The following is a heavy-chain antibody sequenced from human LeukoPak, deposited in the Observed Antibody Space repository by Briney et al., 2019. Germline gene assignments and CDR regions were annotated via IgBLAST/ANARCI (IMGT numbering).Heavy chain of an antibody. CDR3: ARAGVTVEVTYDALDL. CDR2: MSSGGTTM. Sequence: GGSLRLSCAASGFTMSTYEMNWVRQAPGKGLEWVSYMSSGGTTMYYADSVRGRFTISTDNAKNSLYLQMNSLRVEDTAVYYCARAGVTVEVTYDALDLWGQGTLVTVSS. CDR1: GFTMSTYE. J-gene: IGHJ3*01. V-gene: IGHV3-48*03. D-gene: IGHD3-22*01.